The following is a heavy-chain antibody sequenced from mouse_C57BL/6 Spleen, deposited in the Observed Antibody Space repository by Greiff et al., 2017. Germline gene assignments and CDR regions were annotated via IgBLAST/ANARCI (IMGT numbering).Heavy chain of an antibody. CDR2: IYPGDGDT. J-gene: IGHJ2*01. Sequence: VQLQQSGAELVKPGASVKISCKASGYAFSSYWMNWVKQRPGKGLEWIGQIYPGDGDTNYNGKFKGKATLTADKSSSTAYMQLSSLTSEDSAVYFCARPYDGYYAYCDYWGQGTTLTVSS. CDR1: GYAFSSYW. CDR3: ARPYDGYYAYCDY. V-gene: IGHV1-80*01. D-gene: IGHD2-3*01.